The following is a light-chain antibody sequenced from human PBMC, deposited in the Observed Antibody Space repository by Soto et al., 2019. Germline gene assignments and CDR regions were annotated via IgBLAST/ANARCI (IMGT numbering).Light chain of an antibody. CDR3: CSFAGSYTSYV. CDR1: SNY. V-gene: IGLV2-11*01. Sequence: QSALTQPRSVSGSPGESVTMSCTGTSNYVSWYQQHPGKAPKLMIFDVTKRPSGVPDRFSGSKSGNTASLTISGLQAEDEADYYCCSFAGSYTSYVFGTGTKVTVL. CDR2: DVT. J-gene: IGLJ1*01.